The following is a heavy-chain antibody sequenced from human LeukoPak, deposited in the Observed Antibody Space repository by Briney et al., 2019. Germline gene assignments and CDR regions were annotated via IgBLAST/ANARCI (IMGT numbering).Heavy chain of an antibody. CDR1: GFSLSTSGMC. V-gene: IGHV2-70*01. CDR2: IDWDDDK. J-gene: IGHJ6*02. Sequence: SGPTLVKPTQTLTLTCTFSGFSLSTSGMCVSWIRQPPGKALEWLALIDWDDDKYCSTSLKTRLTISKDTSKNQVVLTITNMDPVDTATYYCARTIAAPSTKYYYYYYGMDVWGQGTTVTVSS. CDR3: ARTIAAPSTKYYYYYYGMDV. D-gene: IGHD6-13*01.